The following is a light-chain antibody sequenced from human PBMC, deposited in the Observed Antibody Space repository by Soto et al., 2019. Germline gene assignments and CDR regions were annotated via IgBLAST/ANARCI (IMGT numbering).Light chain of an antibody. CDR1: QSISDW. V-gene: IGKV1-5*03. CDR3: QKYNRFPYT. J-gene: IGKJ2*01. Sequence: DIQMTQSPSTLSASVGDRVTITCRASQSISDWLAWYQQRSGKAPKLLIYKASSLQSGVPPRFRGSGSGTESTLTISSLQPDDFATYYCQKYNRFPYTFGQGTKLEIK. CDR2: KAS.